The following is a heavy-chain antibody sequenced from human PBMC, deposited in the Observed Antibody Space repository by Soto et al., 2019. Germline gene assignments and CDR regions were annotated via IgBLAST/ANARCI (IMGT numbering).Heavy chain of an antibody. J-gene: IGHJ3*01. CDR2: INAGNGNT. CDR1: GYTFTSYA. Sequence: GASVKVSCKASGYTFTSYAMHWVRQAPGQRLEWMGWINAGNGNTKYSQRFQGRVTITRDTSASTAHMELSSLRSEDTAVYYCARGAAATDAFDVWGQGTMVTVSS. V-gene: IGHV1-3*01. D-gene: IGHD2-15*01. CDR3: ARGAAATDAFDV.